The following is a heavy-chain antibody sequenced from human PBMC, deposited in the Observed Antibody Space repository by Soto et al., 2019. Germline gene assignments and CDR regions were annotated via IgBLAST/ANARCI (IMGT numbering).Heavy chain of an antibody. Sequence: PSETLSLTCTVSGGSISSYYWSWIRQPPGKGLEWIGYIYYSGSTNYNPSLKSRVTISVDMSKNQFSLKLSSVTAADTAVYYCARGEIDDGRFRFDYWGQGTLVTVSS. V-gene: IGHV4-59*12. D-gene: IGHD4-17*01. CDR3: ARGEIDDGRFRFDY. CDR2: IYYSGST. J-gene: IGHJ4*02. CDR1: GGSISSYY.